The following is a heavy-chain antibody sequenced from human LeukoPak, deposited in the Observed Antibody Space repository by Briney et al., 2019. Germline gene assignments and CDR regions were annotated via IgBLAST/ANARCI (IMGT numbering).Heavy chain of an antibody. D-gene: IGHD3-22*01. Sequence: KASETLSLTCAVYGGSFRGYYWSWIRQPPGKGLEWIGEINHSGSSNYNPSLKSQVTISLDTSKNQFSLKLSSVTAAGTAVYYCTRGSIAYYYMDVWGKGTTVTISS. J-gene: IGHJ6*03. CDR2: INHSGSS. V-gene: IGHV4-34*01. CDR1: GGSFRGYY. CDR3: TRGSIAYYYMDV.